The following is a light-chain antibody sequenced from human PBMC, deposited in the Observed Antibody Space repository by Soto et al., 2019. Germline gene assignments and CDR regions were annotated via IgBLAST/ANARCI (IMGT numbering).Light chain of an antibody. J-gene: IGLJ1*01. V-gene: IGLV1-47*02. CDR2: NNN. CDR3: AAWDGSLSGRFV. Sequence: QAVVTQPPSASGTPGQRVTMSCSGSSSNIGSNSVYWYQQLPGTAPKLLIYNNNHRPAGVPDRFSGSKSGTSGSLAISGLRSEDEADYFCAAWDGSLSGRFVFGTGTKVTVL. CDR1: SSNIGSNS.